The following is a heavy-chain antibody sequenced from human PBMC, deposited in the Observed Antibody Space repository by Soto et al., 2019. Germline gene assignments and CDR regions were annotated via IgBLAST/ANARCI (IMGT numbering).Heavy chain of an antibody. D-gene: IGHD1-26*01. CDR3: ARASGTLRSRKFEN. J-gene: IGHJ4*02. CDR1: GGSITSSYW. Sequence: VHLQESGPGLVKASGTLSLSCAVSGGSITSSYWWTWVRQPPGKGLEWVGEIFHTGNTKYNPSLKSRINVSVDKSKNQFSLKLTSVTAADTAVYYCARASGTLRSRKFENWGQGTLVTVSS. CDR2: IFHTGNT. V-gene: IGHV4-4*02.